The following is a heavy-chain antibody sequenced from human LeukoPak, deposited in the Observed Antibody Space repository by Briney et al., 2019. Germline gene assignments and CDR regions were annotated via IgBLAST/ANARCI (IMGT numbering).Heavy chain of an antibody. V-gene: IGHV3-21*01. CDR2: ISSSSSYI. CDR1: GFTFSSYS. J-gene: IGHJ4*02. Sequence: GGSLRLSCAASGFTFSSYSMNWVRQAPGKGLEWVSSISSSSSYIYYADSVKGRFTISRDNAKNTLYLQMNSLRAEDTAVYYCAREGVGWHYDYWGQGSLVTVSS. D-gene: IGHD1-26*01. CDR3: AREGVGWHYDY.